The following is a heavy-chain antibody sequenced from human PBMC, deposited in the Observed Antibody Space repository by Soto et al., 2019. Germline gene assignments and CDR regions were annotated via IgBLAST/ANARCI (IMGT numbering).Heavy chain of an antibody. Sequence: EVQLVESGGDLVQPGGSLRLSCAASGFTFSSTWMTWVRQAPGKGLEWVANIKQDGSDEYYVDSVKGRFTISRDNARNSRYLQMSSLRAEDTAVYYCARPLGWRDACDIWGQGTVVIVSS. CDR2: IKQDGSDE. J-gene: IGHJ3*02. CDR3: ARPLGWRDACDI. V-gene: IGHV3-7*01. D-gene: IGHD6-19*01. CDR1: GFTFSSTW.